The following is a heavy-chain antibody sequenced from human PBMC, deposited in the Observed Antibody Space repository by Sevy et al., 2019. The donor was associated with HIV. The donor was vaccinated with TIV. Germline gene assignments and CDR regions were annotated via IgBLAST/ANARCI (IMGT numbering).Heavy chain of an antibody. J-gene: IGHJ4*02. D-gene: IGHD5-12*01. Sequence: SDTLSLTCTVSGGSISSYYWSWIRQPPGKGLEWIGYIYYSGSTNYNPSLKSRVTISVDTSKNQFSLKLSSVTAADTAVYYCARVREDGDGYNLSYFDYWGQGTLVTVSS. V-gene: IGHV4-59*07. CDR2: IYYSGST. CDR1: GGSISSYY. CDR3: ARVREDGDGYNLSYFDY.